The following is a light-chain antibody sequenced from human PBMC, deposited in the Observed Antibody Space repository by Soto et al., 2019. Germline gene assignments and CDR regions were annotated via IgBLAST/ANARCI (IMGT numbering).Light chain of an antibody. CDR3: QQYNSYPYT. Sequence: DIQMTQSPSTLSASVGDRVTITCRASQSISSWLAWYQQKPGKAPKLLIYKASSLETGVPSRFSGTGSGTEFTLTISSLQPDDFATYYCQQYNSYPYTFGQGTKLEIK. J-gene: IGKJ2*01. CDR2: KAS. CDR1: QSISSW. V-gene: IGKV1-5*03.